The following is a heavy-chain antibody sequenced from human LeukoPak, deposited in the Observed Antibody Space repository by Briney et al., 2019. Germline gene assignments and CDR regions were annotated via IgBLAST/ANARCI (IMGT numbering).Heavy chain of an antibody. Sequence: GGSLRLSCAASGFTFSNYWMHWVRKAPGKGLVWVSRIKSDGSRTDYADSVKGRFTISRDNAKNTLYLQMNSLRAEDTAVYYCARELPFDYWGQGTLVTVSS. CDR3: ARELPFDY. V-gene: IGHV3-74*01. CDR1: GFTFSNYW. D-gene: IGHD2-15*01. J-gene: IGHJ4*02. CDR2: IKSDGSRT.